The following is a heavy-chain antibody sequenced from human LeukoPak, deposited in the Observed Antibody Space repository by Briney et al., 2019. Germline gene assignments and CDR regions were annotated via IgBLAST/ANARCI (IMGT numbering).Heavy chain of an antibody. V-gene: IGHV3-21*01. CDR1: GFTFSSYS. CDR2: LSRDSKYI. J-gene: IGHJ4*02. Sequence: GGSLRLSCAASGFTFSSYSMNWVRQAPGKGLEWVSSLSRDSKYIYYADSVKGRFTISRDNAKNSVYLQMSSLRAEDTAVYYCARSTSETGNDYWGQGTLVTVSS. D-gene: IGHD3-9*01. CDR3: ARSTSETGNDY.